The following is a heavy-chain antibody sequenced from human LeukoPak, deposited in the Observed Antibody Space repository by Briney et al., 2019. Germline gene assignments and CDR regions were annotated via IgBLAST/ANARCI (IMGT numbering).Heavy chain of an antibody. Sequence: PSETLSLTCTVSGGSISLRTYYWGWIRQPPGKGLEWIGNIYYSGSAYYNPSLKSRVTMSVDTSKNQFSLKMSSVTAADTTVYYCARSPDRLGAFDIWGQGTMVTVSS. V-gene: IGHV4-39*07. J-gene: IGHJ3*02. CDR3: ARSPDRLGAFDI. D-gene: IGHD1-14*01. CDR2: IYYSGSA. CDR1: GGSISLRTYY.